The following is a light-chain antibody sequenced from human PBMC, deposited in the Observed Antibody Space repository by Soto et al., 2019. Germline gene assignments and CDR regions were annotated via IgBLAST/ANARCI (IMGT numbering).Light chain of an antibody. J-gene: IGKJ5*01. CDR3: QQYGSSTPIT. CDR1: QSVSSSY. Sequence: EIVLTQSPGTLSLSPGERATLSCRASQSVSSSYLAWYQQKPGQAPRLLIYGASSRATGIPDRFSGSGFGTNFTLTISRLEPEDFVVYYYQQYGSSTPITFGQGTRLEIK. CDR2: GAS. V-gene: IGKV3-20*01.